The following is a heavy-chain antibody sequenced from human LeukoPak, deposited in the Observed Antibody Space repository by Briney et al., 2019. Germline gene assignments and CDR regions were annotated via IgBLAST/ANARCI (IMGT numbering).Heavy chain of an antibody. Sequence: GESLKISCKASGYSFSNYWIGWVRQIPGKGLEWMGIIYPGDSDTRYSPSFQGQVTISADKSINTAYLQWSSLKASDTAMYYCARHGVIVRSDAFDIWGQGTMATVSS. CDR3: ARHGVIVRSDAFDI. D-gene: IGHD2/OR15-2a*01. J-gene: IGHJ3*02. CDR2: IYPGDSDT. CDR1: GYSFSNYW. V-gene: IGHV5-51*01.